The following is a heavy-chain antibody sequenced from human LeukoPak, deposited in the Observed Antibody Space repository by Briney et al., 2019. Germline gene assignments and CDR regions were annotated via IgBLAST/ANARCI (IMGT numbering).Heavy chain of an antibody. CDR2: IIPILGVA. CDR3: ASPRGLQYCSGASCYSYFHH. J-gene: IGHJ1*01. Sequence: SVKVSCKASGGPFSSYALSWVRQAPGQGLEWMGRIIPILGVANYAEKFQGRVTITADKSTSTAHMELSSLRSEDTAVYYCASPRGLQYCSGASCYSYFHHWGQGTLVTVSS. V-gene: IGHV1-69*04. D-gene: IGHD2-15*01. CDR1: GGPFSSYA.